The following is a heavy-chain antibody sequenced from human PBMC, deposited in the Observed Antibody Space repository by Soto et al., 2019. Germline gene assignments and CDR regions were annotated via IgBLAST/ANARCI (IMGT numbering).Heavy chain of an antibody. D-gene: IGHD2-15*01. CDR1: GYTFTTHG. CDR2: VSGDNGHT. J-gene: IGHJ5*02. Sequence: QVQLVQSGAEVKKPGASVKVSCKASGYTFTTHGISWVRQAPGHGLEWMGWVSGDNGHTSYAQSLQGRVPMTTDTSSTTAYMELTTLRSADTAVYYCARDLGYCRSGTCSREGFDPRGQGTLVTVS. CDR3: ARDLGYCRSGTCSREGFDP. V-gene: IGHV1-18*01.